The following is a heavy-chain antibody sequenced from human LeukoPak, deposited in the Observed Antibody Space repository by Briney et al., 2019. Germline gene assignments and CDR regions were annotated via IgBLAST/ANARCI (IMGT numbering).Heavy chain of an antibody. CDR2: ISGSGGST. Sequence: GGSLRLSCAASGFTFSSYAMSWVRQAPGKGLEWVSAISGSGGSTYYADSVKGRFTISRDNSKNTLYLQMNSLRAEDTAVYYCASAITGPNEAFDIWGQGTMVTVSS. V-gene: IGHV3-23*01. CDR1: GFTFSSYA. CDR3: ASAITGPNEAFDI. J-gene: IGHJ3*02. D-gene: IGHD1-14*01.